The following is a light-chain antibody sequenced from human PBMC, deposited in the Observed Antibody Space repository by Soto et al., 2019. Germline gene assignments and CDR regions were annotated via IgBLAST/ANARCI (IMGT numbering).Light chain of an antibody. V-gene: IGKV1-5*01. Sequence: DIQLTQSPSILSASVGDRVAITCRASQSVSSWLAWYQQKPGKAPKILIYDVSTLESGVPSRFSGSSSGTDFTLTISSLQPVDFATYYCQQFNSYPITFGQGTRLEIK. J-gene: IGKJ5*01. CDR3: QQFNSYPIT. CDR1: QSVSSW. CDR2: DVS.